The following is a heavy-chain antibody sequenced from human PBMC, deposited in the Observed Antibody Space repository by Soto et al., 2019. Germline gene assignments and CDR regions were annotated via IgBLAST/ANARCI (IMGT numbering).Heavy chain of an antibody. J-gene: IGHJ4*02. Sequence: GGSLRLSCTASGFTFNTYSMNWVHQAPGRGLEWVSSISSSTTHILYADSVKGRFTISRDNGKNSLYLQMNSLRAEDTAVYYCARDLQMATIRGGDYWGQGTQVTVSS. CDR2: ISSSTTHI. CDR3: ARDLQMATIRGGDY. CDR1: GFTFNTYS. V-gene: IGHV3-21*06. D-gene: IGHD5-12*01.